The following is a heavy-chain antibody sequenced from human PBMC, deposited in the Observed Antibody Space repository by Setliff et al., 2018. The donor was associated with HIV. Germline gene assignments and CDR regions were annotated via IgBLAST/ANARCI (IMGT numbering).Heavy chain of an antibody. D-gene: IGHD3-9*01. CDR3: ARSPANTGYWVTPLWYMDV. Sequence: PGGSLRLSCEASGFIFSIYSMNWVRQAPGKGLEWVSYIGSGSTPIFYADSVKGRFTISRDDAKNTLFLQMSSLRPEDTAVYYCARSPANTGYWVTPLWYMDVWGKGTTVTVSS. CDR1: GFIFSIYS. J-gene: IGHJ6*03. V-gene: IGHV3-48*04. CDR2: IGSGSTPI.